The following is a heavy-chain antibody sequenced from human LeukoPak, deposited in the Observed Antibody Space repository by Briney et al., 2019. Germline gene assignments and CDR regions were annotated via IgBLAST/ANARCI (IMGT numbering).Heavy chain of an antibody. D-gene: IGHD6-19*01. CDR3: AGHSSGTYYYYMDV. Sequence: GGSLRLSCAASGFTFDDYGMSWVRQAPGKGLEWVSGINWIGGSTGYADSVKGRFTISRDNAKNSLYLQMNSLRAEDTALYYCAGHSSGTYYYYMDVWGKGTTVTVSS. V-gene: IGHV3-20*04. CDR1: GFTFDDYG. J-gene: IGHJ6*03. CDR2: INWIGGST.